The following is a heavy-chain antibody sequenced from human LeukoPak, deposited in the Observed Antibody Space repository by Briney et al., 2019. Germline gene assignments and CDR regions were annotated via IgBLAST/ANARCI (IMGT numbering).Heavy chain of an antibody. D-gene: IGHD3-10*01. V-gene: IGHV4-39*07. J-gene: IGHJ4*02. Sequence: PSETLSLTCTVSGGSISSSSYSWGWIRQPPGKGLEWIGNIYYTGSTYYNPSLKSRVTISVDTSKNQFSLKLSSVTAADTAVYYCARDRSRGVNRLFDYWGQGTLVTVSS. CDR1: GGSISSSSYS. CDR2: IYYTGST. CDR3: ARDRSRGVNRLFDY.